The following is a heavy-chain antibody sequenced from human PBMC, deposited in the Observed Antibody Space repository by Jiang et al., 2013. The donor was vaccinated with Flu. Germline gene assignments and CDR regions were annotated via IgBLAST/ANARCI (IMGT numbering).Heavy chain of an antibody. J-gene: IGHJ5*02. V-gene: IGHV4-34*01. Sequence: KSRVTISVDTSKNQFSLKLSSVTAADTAVYYCARRRFRGYGSGSYYNSWFDPWGQGTLVTVSS. D-gene: IGHD3-10*01. CDR3: ARRRFRGYGSGSYYNSWFDP.